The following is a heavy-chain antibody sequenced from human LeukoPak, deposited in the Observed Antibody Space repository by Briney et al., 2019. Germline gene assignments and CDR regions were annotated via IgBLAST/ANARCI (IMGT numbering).Heavy chain of an antibody. CDR1: GGTFSSYA. J-gene: IGHJ6*03. CDR3: ARDLTQGGVTPGHYYYYMDV. CDR2: IIPIFGTA. Sequence: EASVKVSCKASGGTFSSYAISWVRQAPGQGLEWMGGIIPIFGTANYAQKFQGRVTITTDESTSTAYMKLSSLRSEDTAVYYCARDLTQGGVTPGHYYYYMDVWGKGTTVTVSS. D-gene: IGHD3-3*01. V-gene: IGHV1-69*05.